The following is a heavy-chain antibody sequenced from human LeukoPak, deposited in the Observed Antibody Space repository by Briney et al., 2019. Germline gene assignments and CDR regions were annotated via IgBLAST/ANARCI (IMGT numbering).Heavy chain of an antibody. D-gene: IGHD6-19*01. V-gene: IGHV3-53*01. CDR2: IYSGGST. CDR1: GFTISGYY. Sequence: GGSLRLSCAASGFTISGYYMNWVRQAPGKGLEWVSVIYSGGSTDYADSVKGRFTISRDNSKNTVFLQMNSLRAEDTAVYYCARDDRSGYGMDVWGQGTTVTVSS. J-gene: IGHJ6*02. CDR3: ARDDRSGYGMDV.